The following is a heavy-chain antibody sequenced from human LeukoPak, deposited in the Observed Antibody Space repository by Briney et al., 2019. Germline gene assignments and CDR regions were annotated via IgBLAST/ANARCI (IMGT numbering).Heavy chain of an antibody. CDR1: GFIFSTSA. CDR3: AARPGGYATFDI. D-gene: IGHD3-16*01. J-gene: IGHJ3*02. V-gene: IGHV1-58*01. CDR2: IVVGSGDT. Sequence: SVKVSCKTSGFIFSTSAVQWVRQARGQGLEWVGWIVVGSGDTNYAQKFQERVTITRDMSTGTAYMDLSSLRSEDTAVYYCAARPGGYATFDIXXXGTMVTVSS.